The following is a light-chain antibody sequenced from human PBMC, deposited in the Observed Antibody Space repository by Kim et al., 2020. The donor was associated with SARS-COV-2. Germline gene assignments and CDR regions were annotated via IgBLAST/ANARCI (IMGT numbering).Light chain of an antibody. CDR1: SSNIGSNV. CDR2: SND. J-gene: IGLJ3*02. CDR3: AAWDDSLNGSV. Sequence: VLTQPPSASGTPGQRVTISCSGSSSNIGSNVVNWYQQLPGTAPKLLIYSNDYRPSGVPDRFSGSKSGTSASLAISGLQSEDEADYYCAAWDDSLNGSVFGGGTQLTVL. V-gene: IGLV1-44*01.